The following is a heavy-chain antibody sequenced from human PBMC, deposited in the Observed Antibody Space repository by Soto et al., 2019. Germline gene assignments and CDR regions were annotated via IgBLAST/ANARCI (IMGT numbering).Heavy chain of an antibody. CDR2: INAGNGNT. Sequence: ASVKVSCKASGYTFTSYAMHWVRQAPEQRLEWMGWINAGNGNTKYSQKFQGRVTITRDTSASTAYMELSSLRSEDTAVYYCARGGDIVVVPAAMGWFDPWGQGTLVTVSS. CDR3: ARGGDIVVVPAAMGWFDP. J-gene: IGHJ5*02. D-gene: IGHD2-2*01. CDR1: GYTFTSYA. V-gene: IGHV1-3*01.